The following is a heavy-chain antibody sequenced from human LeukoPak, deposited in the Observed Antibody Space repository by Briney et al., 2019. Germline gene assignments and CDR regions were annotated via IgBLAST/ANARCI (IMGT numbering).Heavy chain of an antibody. D-gene: IGHD1-26*01. J-gene: IGHJ4*02. Sequence: PGGSLRLSCAASGFTFSSYSMNWVRQAPGKGLEWVSYISSSSSTIYYADSVKGRFTISRDNAKNSLYLQMNSLRAEDTAVYYCARIRGSYLWYFDYWGQGTLVTVSS. CDR3: ARIRGSYLWYFDY. V-gene: IGHV3-48*01. CDR2: ISSSSSTI. CDR1: GFTFSSYS.